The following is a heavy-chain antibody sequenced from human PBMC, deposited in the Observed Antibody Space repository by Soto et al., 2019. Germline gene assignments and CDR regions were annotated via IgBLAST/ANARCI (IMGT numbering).Heavy chain of an antibody. CDR3: ARKPETGTTVPFDY. J-gene: IGHJ4*02. CDR2: ISYDGTEK. Sequence: GGPLRLSCAASGFTFSSYGMHWVRQAPGKGLEWVAVISYDGTEKYHADSVKGRFTISRDNSKNTLYLQVNSLRAEGTAVYYCARKPETGTTVPFDYWGQGTLVTVSS. CDR1: GFTFSSYG. D-gene: IGHD1-1*01. V-gene: IGHV3-30*03.